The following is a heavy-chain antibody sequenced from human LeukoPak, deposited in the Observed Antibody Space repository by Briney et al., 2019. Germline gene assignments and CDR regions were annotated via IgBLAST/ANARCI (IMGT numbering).Heavy chain of an antibody. CDR2: INPNSGGT. CDR1: GYTFTDYY. V-gene: IGHV1-2*02. D-gene: IGHD1-26*01. CDR3: AREGPIVGATHLVDY. J-gene: IGHJ4*02. Sequence: ASVKVSCKASGYTFTDYYMHWVRQAPGQGLEWMGWINPNSGGTNYAQKFQGRVTMTRDTSISTAYMELSRLRSDDTAVYYCAREGPIVGATHLVDYWGQGTLVTVS.